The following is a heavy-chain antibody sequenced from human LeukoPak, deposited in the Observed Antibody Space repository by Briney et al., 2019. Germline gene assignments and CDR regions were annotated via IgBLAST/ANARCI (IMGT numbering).Heavy chain of an antibody. CDR2: IYYSGST. J-gene: IGHJ6*02. V-gene: IGHV4-59*01. Sequence: SETLSLTCTVSGGSISSYYWSWVRQPPGKGLEWIGYIYYSGSTNYNPSLKSRVTISVDTSKNQFSLKLSSVTAADTAVYYCARDDYYYYGMDVWGQGTTVTVSS. CDR3: ARDDYYYYGMDV. CDR1: GGSISSYY.